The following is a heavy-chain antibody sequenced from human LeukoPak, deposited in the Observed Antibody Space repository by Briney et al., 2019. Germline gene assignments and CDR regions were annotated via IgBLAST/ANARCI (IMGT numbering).Heavy chain of an antibody. CDR3: ARPRARYSGSYWPNDAFDI. Sequence: GGSLRLSCAASGFTFSSYWMSWVREAPGKGVEWVANIKQDGSEKYYVDSVKGRFTISKDNAKNSLYLQMNSLRAEDTAVYYCARPRARYSGSYWPNDAFDIWGQGTMVTVSS. CDR2: IKQDGSEK. V-gene: IGHV3-7*01. CDR1: GFTFSSYW. J-gene: IGHJ3*02. D-gene: IGHD1-26*01.